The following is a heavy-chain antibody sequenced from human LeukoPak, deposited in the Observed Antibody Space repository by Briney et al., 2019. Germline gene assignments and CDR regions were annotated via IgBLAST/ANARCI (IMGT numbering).Heavy chain of an antibody. V-gene: IGHV3-30*02. CDR3: AKERDTAMVTIDY. D-gene: IGHD5-18*01. J-gene: IGHJ4*02. Sequence: GGSLRLSCAASGFTFSSYGMHWVRQAPGKGREWVAFIRYDGSNKYYADSVRGRLTISRDNSKNTLYLQMNSLRAEDTAVYYCAKERDTAMVTIDYWGQGTLVTVSS. CDR1: GFTFSSYG. CDR2: IRYDGSNK.